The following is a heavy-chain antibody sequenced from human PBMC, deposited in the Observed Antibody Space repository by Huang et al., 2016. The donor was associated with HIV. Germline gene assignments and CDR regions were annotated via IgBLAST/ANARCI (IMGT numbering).Heavy chain of an antibody. CDR3: ARVEINTLTAYFSSFDN. CDR1: GGSFRNYF. D-gene: IGHD3-9*01. CDR2: INHSGRT. J-gene: IGHJ4*02. V-gene: IGHV4-34*01. Sequence: QVHLQQWGAGLLKPSEALSLTCAVYGGSFRNYFWSWIRQPPGKGLEWIGEINHSGRTSYSPSLKSRVTISVDTSKNQFSLKRSSVTAADTAVYYCARVEINTLTAYFSSFDNWGQGTLVTVSS.